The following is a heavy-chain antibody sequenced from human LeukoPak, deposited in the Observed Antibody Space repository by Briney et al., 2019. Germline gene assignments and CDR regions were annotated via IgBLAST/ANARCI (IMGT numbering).Heavy chain of an antibody. CDR3: TTRSGDFWSGFVN. Sequence: GASVTVSCKVSGNSLSELSIQWVRQAPGKGLECMGGFDPEEAKMVYAQHFQGRVTMTEDTSTQTAYMQLSGLTSADTAVYYCTTRSGDFWSGFVNWGQGTLVTVSS. CDR1: GNSLSELS. CDR2: FDPEEAKM. D-gene: IGHD3-3*01. J-gene: IGHJ4*02. V-gene: IGHV1-24*01.